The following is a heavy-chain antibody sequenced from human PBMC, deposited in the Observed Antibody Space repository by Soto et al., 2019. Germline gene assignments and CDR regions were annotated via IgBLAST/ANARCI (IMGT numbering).Heavy chain of an antibody. D-gene: IGHD2-21*02. V-gene: IGHV3-9*01. J-gene: IGHJ5*01. Sequence: EVQLVESGGGLVQPGRSLRLSCAASGFTFGDYAMHWVRQAPGKGLEWVSGISWNGGIIGYADSLKGRFTISRDNAKNSLSLQRNSLRAEDTALYYWTKDTRGAGDGWFDSWGQGTLVTVSS. CDR3: TKDTRGAGDGWFDS. CDR1: GFTFGDYA. CDR2: ISWNGGII.